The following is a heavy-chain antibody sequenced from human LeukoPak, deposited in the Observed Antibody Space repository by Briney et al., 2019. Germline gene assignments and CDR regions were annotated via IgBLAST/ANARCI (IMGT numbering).Heavy chain of an antibody. Sequence: PGGSLRLSCAASGFIFSSYSMSWVRQAPGVGLEWVSVITGSGGNTYYADSVKGRFTISKDNSKNTVYLQMSSLRVDDTAVYYCAKAASSSWPSYYYGMDVWGQGTTVTVSS. CDR1: GFIFSSYS. CDR3: AKAASSSWPSYYYGMDV. CDR2: ITGSGGNT. D-gene: IGHD6-13*01. V-gene: IGHV3-23*01. J-gene: IGHJ6*02.